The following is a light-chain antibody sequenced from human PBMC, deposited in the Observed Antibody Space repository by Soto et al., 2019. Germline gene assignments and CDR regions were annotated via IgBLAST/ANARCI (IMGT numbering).Light chain of an antibody. CDR3: QQYGTSPQT. CDR1: QSVGSSY. V-gene: IGKV3-20*01. CDR2: GAS. J-gene: IGKJ1*01. Sequence: EIVLTQYPGTLSLSPGERATLSCRASQSVGSSYLAWYQQKPGQAPRLLIYGASSRATGIPDRFSGSGSGTDFTLTINRLEPEDVPVYYCQQYGTSPQTFGQGTKVEIK.